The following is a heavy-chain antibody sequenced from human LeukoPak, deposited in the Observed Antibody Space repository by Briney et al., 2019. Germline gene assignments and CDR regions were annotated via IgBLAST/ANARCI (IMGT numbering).Heavy chain of an antibody. D-gene: IGHD1-26*01. CDR3: TRDLGGATWGEWNY. CDR1: GFTFSNYW. CDR2: INSDGSGT. J-gene: IGHJ4*02. Sequence: GGSLRLSCAASGFTFSNYWMHWVRQAPGKGLVWFSRINSDGSGTNYADSVKGRFTISRDNAKNILDLQMNSLRVEDTAVYYCTRDLGGATWGEWNYWGQGTLVTVSS. V-gene: IGHV3-74*01.